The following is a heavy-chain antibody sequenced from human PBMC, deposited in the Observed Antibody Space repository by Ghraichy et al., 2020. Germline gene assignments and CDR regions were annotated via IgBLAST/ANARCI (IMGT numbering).Heavy chain of an antibody. Sequence: SETLSLTCTVSGGSISSYYWSWIRQPPGKGLEWIGYIYYSGSTNYNPSLKSRVTISVDTSKNQFSLKLSSVTAADTAVYYCARSPPGSYYYGSGSHGLNWFDPWGQGTLVTVSS. D-gene: IGHD3-10*01. CDR3: ARSPPGSYYYGSGSHGLNWFDP. CDR1: GGSISSYY. J-gene: IGHJ5*02. V-gene: IGHV4-59*01. CDR2: IYYSGST.